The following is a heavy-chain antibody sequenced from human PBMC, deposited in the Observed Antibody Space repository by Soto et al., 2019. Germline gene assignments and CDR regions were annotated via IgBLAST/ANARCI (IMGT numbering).Heavy chain of an antibody. CDR2: IYYSGST. Sequence: SETLSLTCTVSGGSISSYYWSWIRQPPGKGLEWIGYIYYSGSTNYNPSLKSRVTISVDTSKNQFSLKLSSVTAADTAVYYCARYDFWSQDPLYAFDIWGQGTMVTVS. CDR1: GGSISSYY. J-gene: IGHJ3*02. V-gene: IGHV4-59*01. D-gene: IGHD3-3*01. CDR3: ARYDFWSQDPLYAFDI.